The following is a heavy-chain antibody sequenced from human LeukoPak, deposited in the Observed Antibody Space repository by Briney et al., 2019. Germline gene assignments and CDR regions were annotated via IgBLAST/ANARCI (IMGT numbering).Heavy chain of an antibody. CDR2: IRYDGSNK. J-gene: IGHJ4*02. Sequence: GGSLRLSCAASGFTFSSYGMHWVRQAPGKGLEWVAFIRYDGSNKYYADSVKGRFTISRDNSKNTLYLHVNSLRPEDTAVYYCAKGNYYYDSSGNYFDYWGQGTLVTVSS. CDR3: AKGNYYYDSSGNYFDY. D-gene: IGHD3-22*01. V-gene: IGHV3-30*02. CDR1: GFTFSSYG.